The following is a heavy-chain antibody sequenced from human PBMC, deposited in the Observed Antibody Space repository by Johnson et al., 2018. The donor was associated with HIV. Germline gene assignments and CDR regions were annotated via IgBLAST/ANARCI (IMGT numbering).Heavy chain of an antibody. V-gene: IGHV3-30*04. Sequence: QVQLVESGGGVVQPGRSLRLSCAASGFTFSSYAMHWVRQAPGKGLEWVAVISYDGSNKYYADSVKGRFTISRDNSRNTLYLQMNSLRAEDTTVYFCAIMSAPEDADAFDFWGQGTMVTVSS. J-gene: IGHJ3*01. CDR2: ISYDGSNK. CDR1: GFTFSSYA. CDR3: AIMSAPEDADAFDF. D-gene: IGHD1-14*01.